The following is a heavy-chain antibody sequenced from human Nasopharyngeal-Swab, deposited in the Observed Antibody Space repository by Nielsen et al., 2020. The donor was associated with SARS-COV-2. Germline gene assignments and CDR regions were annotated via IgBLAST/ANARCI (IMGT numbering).Heavy chain of an antibody. V-gene: IGHV1-8*01. CDR2: MNPNSGNT. J-gene: IGHJ6*03. CDR3: ARGFIVATIFHYYYYMDV. CDR1: GYTFTSYD. D-gene: IGHD5-12*01. Sequence: ASVKVSCKASGYTFTSYDINWVRQATGQGLEWMGWMNPNSGNTGYAQKFQGRVTMTRNTSISTAYMELSSLKSDDTAVYYCARGFIVATIFHYYYYMDVWGKGTTVTVSS.